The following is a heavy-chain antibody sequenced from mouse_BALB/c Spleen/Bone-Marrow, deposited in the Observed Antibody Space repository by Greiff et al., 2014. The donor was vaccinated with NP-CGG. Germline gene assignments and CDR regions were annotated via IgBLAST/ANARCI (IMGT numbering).Heavy chain of an antibody. CDR2: ISSGSSAI. Sequence: EVQLQQSGGGLVQPGGSRKLSCAASGFTFSYFGMHWVRQAPEKGLEWVAFISSGSSAIYYADTVKGRFTISRDNPKNTLFLQMTSLRSEDTAMYYCARGNVNLLFDYWGQGTTPTVSS. CDR1: GFTFSYFG. J-gene: IGHJ2*01. CDR3: ARGNVNLLFDY. D-gene: IGHD2-1*01. V-gene: IGHV5-17*02.